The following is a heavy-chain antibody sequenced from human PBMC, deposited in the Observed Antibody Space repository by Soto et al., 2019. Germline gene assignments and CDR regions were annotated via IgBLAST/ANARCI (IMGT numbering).Heavy chain of an antibody. Sequence: SVKVSCKASGFTFTSSAVQWVRQARGQRLEWIGWIVVGSGNTNYAQKFQERVTITRDMSTSTAYMELSSLRSEDTAVYYCAAVTWNDFHYYDGMDVWGQGTTVTVSS. CDR3: AAVTWNDFHYYDGMDV. CDR1: GFTFTSSA. D-gene: IGHD1-1*01. CDR2: IVVGSGNT. V-gene: IGHV1-58*01. J-gene: IGHJ6*02.